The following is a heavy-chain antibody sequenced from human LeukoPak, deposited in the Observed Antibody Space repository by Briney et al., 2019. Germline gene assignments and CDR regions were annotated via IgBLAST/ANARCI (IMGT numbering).Heavy chain of an antibody. D-gene: IGHD5-12*01. CDR1: GGSISSGGYY. CDR2: IYHSGST. CDR3: ARAGGYGFDY. Sequence: PSETLSLTCTVSGGSISSGGYYWSWIRQPPGKGLEWIGYIYHSGSTYYNPSLKSRVTISVDRSKNQFSLKLSSVTAADTAVYYCARAGGYGFDYWGQGTLVTVSS. V-gene: IGHV4-30-2*01. J-gene: IGHJ4*02.